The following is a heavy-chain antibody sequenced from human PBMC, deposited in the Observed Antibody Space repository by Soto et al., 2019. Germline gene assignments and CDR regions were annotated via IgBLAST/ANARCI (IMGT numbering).Heavy chain of an antibody. CDR3: TRVNGYKFDY. CDR2: IRSKADNYAT. J-gene: IGHJ4*02. Sequence: EVQLVESGGALVQPGGSLKLSCAASGFTFSGSAMHWVRQASGKGLEWIGRIRSKADNYATAYAASVKGRFTISRDDSKNTAYLQMNSLKTEDTAVYYCTRVNGYKFDYWGQGTLVTVSS. D-gene: IGHD6-25*01. V-gene: IGHV3-73*01. CDR1: GFTFSGSA.